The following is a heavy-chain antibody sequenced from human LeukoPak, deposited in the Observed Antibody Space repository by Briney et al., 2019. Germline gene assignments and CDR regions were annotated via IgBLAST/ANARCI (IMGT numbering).Heavy chain of an antibody. Sequence: PGRSLRLSCAASGFTFSNYGMHWVRQAPGKGLGWVAIISYGGSTKYYADSVKGRFTISRDNSKNTLYLQMNSLRPEDTAVYYCAKSRSQYCSDGSCYFDYWGQGTLVTVSS. CDR3: AKSRSQYCSDGSCYFDY. CDR2: ISYGGSTK. CDR1: GFTFSNYG. D-gene: IGHD2-15*01. J-gene: IGHJ4*02. V-gene: IGHV3-30*18.